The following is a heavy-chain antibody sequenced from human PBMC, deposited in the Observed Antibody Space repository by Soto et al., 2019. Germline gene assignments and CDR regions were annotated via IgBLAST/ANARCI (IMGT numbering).Heavy chain of an antibody. D-gene: IGHD3-10*01. V-gene: IGHV1-46*03. CDR3: ARVPMVRGMGWYYGMDV. CDR1: GYTFTSYY. Sequence: QVQLVQSGAEVKKPGASVKVSCKASGYTFTSYYMHWVRQAPGQGLEWMGIINPSGGSTSYAQKFQGRVTMTRDTSTSTVCMELSSLRSEDTAVYYCARVPMVRGMGWYYGMDVWGQGTTVTVSS. J-gene: IGHJ6*02. CDR2: INPSGGST.